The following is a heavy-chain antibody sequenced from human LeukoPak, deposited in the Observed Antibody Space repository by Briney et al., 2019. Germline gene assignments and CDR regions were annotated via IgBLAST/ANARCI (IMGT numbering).Heavy chain of an antibody. J-gene: IGHJ1*01. V-gene: IGHV3-74*01. CDR1: GFTFSSYW. CDR3: ARAPSESGGYYPEYFRH. Sequence: GGSLRLSCAASGFTFSSYWMHWVRQAPGKGLVWVSRIKSDGKTNSTDSVKGRFTISRDNAKNTVSLQMNSLRAEDTGVYYCARAPSESGGYYPEYFRHWGQGTLVTVSS. CDR2: IKSDGKT. D-gene: IGHD3-22*01.